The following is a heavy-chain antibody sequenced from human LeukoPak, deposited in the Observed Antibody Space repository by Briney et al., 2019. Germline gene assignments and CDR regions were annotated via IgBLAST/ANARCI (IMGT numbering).Heavy chain of an antibody. J-gene: IGHJ4*02. CDR1: GFTFSSYA. CDR3: ARFSFGSSRYYFDC. D-gene: IGHD3-16*01. CDR2: INWNGGST. Sequence: GGSLRLSCAASGFTFSSYAMSWLRQAPGKGLEWVSGINWNGGSTGYADSVKGRFSISRDNAKNSLFLQMNSLRAEDTAVYYCARFSFGSSRYYFDCWGQGTLVTVSS. V-gene: IGHV3-20*04.